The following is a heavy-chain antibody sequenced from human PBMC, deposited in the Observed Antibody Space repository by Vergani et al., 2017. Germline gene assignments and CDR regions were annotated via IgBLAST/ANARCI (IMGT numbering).Heavy chain of an antibody. D-gene: IGHD3-16*01. Sequence: QMQLQESGPGLVKASETLSLTCTVSGDSIISRSYYWGWIRQPPGKGLEWIGSIYNSGNGDSSSSLKSRVTISADTSKNQFSLRLTSVTAADTAVYYCASGKYYSDSTSQCRGGYFEVWGRGTLVTVPS. CDR1: GDSIISRSYY. CDR3: ASGKYYSDSTSQCRGGYFEV. V-gene: IGHV4-39*01. J-gene: IGHJ2*01. CDR2: IYNSGNG.